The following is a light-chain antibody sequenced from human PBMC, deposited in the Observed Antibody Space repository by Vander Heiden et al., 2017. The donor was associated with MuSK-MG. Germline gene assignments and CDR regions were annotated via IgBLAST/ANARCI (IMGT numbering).Light chain of an antibody. CDR3: QHDGSSPFT. CDR1: QSVGSSY. V-gene: IGKV3-20*01. Sequence: IVLTQFPGTLSLSPGESATLPCRARQSVGSSYLAWYQQKPGQAPRRLIYGASNRDTGFPDRFSGSGSGTDFTLTISGLEPEDVAVYYCQHDGSSPFTFGHGTKVDIK. CDR2: GAS. J-gene: IGKJ3*01.